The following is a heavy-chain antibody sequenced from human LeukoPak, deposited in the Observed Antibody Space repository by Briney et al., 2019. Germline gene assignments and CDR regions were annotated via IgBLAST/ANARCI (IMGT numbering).Heavy chain of an antibody. D-gene: IGHD3-10*01. Sequence: ASVTVSCKVSGYTLTELSMHWVRQAPGKGLEWMGGFDPEDGETIYAQKFQGRVTMTEDTSTDTAYMELSSLRSEDTAVYYCATHGSGSYYQPYWGQGTLVTVSS. CDR2: FDPEDGET. CDR1: GYTLTELS. V-gene: IGHV1-24*01. CDR3: ATHGSGSYYQPY. J-gene: IGHJ4*02.